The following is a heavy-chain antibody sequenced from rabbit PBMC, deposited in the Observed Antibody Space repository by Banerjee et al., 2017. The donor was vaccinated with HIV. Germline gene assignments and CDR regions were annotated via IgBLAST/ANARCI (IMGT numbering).Heavy chain of an antibody. CDR1: GFSFSSGYD. Sequence: QEQLEESGGDLVKPEGSLTLTCTASGFSFSSGYDMCWVRQAPGKGLEWIACISGGSSGSTAYASWAKGRFTISKTSSTTVTLQMTSLTAADTATYFCARDSSYVVANWLDLWGQGTLVTVS. CDR3: ARDSSYVVANWLDL. CDR2: ISGGSSGST. V-gene: IGHV1S45*01. J-gene: IGHJ5*01. D-gene: IGHD8-1*01.